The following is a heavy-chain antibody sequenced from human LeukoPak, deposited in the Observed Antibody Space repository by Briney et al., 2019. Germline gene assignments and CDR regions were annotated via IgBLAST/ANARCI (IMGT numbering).Heavy chain of an antibody. D-gene: IGHD6-13*01. CDR2: IIPIFGTA. CDR3: ARTGYSSSWYLPYYYGMDV. Sequence: GASVKVSCKPSGYTFFSFGISWVRQAPGQGLEWMGGIIPIFGTANYAQKFQGRVTITADESTSTAYMELSSLRSEDTAVYYCARTGYSSSWYLPYYYGMDVWGQGTTVTVSS. J-gene: IGHJ6*02. V-gene: IGHV1-69*13. CDR1: GYTFFSFG.